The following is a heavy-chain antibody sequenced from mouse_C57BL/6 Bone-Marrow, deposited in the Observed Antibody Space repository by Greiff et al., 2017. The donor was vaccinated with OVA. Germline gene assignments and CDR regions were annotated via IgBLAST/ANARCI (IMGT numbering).Heavy chain of an antibody. J-gene: IGHJ3*01. Sequence: EVQRVESGGDLVKPGGSLKLSCAASGFTFSSYGMSWVRQTPDKRLEWVATISSGGSYTYYPDSVKGRFTISRDNAKNTLYLQMSSLKSEDTAMYYCARRYGSKAYWGQGTLVTVSA. CDR2: ISSGGSYT. D-gene: IGHD1-1*01. V-gene: IGHV5-6*01. CDR1: GFTFSSYG. CDR3: ARRYGSKAY.